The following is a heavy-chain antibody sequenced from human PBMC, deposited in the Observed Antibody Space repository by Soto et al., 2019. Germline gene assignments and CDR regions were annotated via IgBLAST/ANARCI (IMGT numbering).Heavy chain of an antibody. J-gene: IGHJ3*02. Sequence: PGGSLRLSCAASGSTFSSYSMNWVRQAPGKGLEWVSYISSSSISLYYADSVKGRFTISRDIAKNSLYLQLNSLRAEDTAVYYCARDGGSGWDDAFDIWGQGTMVTVPS. V-gene: IGHV3-48*01. CDR2: ISSSSISL. CDR1: GSTFSSYS. D-gene: IGHD6-19*01. CDR3: ARDGGSGWDDAFDI.